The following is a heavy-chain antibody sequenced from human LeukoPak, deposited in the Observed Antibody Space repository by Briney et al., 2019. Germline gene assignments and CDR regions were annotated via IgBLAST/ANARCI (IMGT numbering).Heavy chain of an antibody. D-gene: IGHD3-10*02. CDR1: GYTFSSHG. J-gene: IGHJ4*02. Sequence: GGSLRLSRVASGYTFSSHGMTWVRQAPGKGLEWVSNINGPGDNPYYSETVKGRFTISRDNSKNTVYLQMNSLRAENTAIYYCAKVTVCFGCYFDYWGQGILVTVSS. CDR3: AKVTVCFGCYFDY. CDR2: INGPGDNP. V-gene: IGHV3-23*01.